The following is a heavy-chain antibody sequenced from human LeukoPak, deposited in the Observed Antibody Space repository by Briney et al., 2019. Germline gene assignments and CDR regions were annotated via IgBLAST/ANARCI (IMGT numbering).Heavy chain of an antibody. CDR3: TRDRGTYNWLDP. V-gene: IGHV3-73*01. Sequence: GGSLRLSCAASGFTFSNYWMNWVRQASGKGLEWVGLIDRPAKSYATAYGASVGGRFTISRDDSKNTAYLQMDSLKTEDTALYYCTRDRGTYNWLDPWGQGTLVTVSS. J-gene: IGHJ5*02. D-gene: IGHD1-26*01. CDR1: GFTFSNYW. CDR2: IDRPAKSYAT.